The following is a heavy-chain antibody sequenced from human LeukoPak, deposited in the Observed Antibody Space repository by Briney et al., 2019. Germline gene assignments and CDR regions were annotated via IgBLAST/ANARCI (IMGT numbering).Heavy chain of an antibody. CDR2: INWNGGSI. CDR3: ARAMDYGDYQLPLFDY. J-gene: IGHJ4*02. CDR1: GFTFDDYG. D-gene: IGHD2-2*01. Sequence: PGGSLRLSCAASGFTFDDYGMSWVRQAPGKGLEWVSGINWNGGSIGYADSVKGRFTISRDNAKNSLYLQMNSLRVEDTAVYYCARAMDYGDYQLPLFDYWGQGTLVTVSS. V-gene: IGHV3-20*04.